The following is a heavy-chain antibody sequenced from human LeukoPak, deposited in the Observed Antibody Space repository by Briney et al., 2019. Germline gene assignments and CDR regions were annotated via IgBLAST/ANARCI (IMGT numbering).Heavy chain of an antibody. D-gene: IGHD6-19*01. Sequence: ASVKVSCKVSGYTLTELSMHWVRQAPGKGLEWMGGFDPEDGETIYAQKFQGRVTMTRDMSTSTVYMELSSLRSEDTAVYYCARDRGSGWSYYYYMDVWGKGTTVTVSS. CDR1: GYTLTELS. CDR2: FDPEDGET. V-gene: IGHV1-24*01. J-gene: IGHJ6*03. CDR3: ARDRGSGWSYYYYMDV.